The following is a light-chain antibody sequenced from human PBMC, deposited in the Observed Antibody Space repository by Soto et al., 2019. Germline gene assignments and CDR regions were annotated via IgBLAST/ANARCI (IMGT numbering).Light chain of an antibody. CDR3: QQYDRYPLS. CDR2: KIS. J-gene: IGKJ4*01. Sequence: DIQMTQSPSTLPASVGDRVTMTCRASQSISGWLAWYQQKPGKAPKVLIHKISTLENGIPPKFIGTGSGTEFTLTISGLQPGDLATYYCQQYDRYPLSFGGGTKVEIK. V-gene: IGKV1-5*03. CDR1: QSISGW.